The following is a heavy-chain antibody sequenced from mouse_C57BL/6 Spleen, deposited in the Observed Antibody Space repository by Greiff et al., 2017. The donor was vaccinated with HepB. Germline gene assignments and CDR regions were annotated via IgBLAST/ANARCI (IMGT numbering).Heavy chain of an antibody. J-gene: IGHJ2*01. CDR3: TRSRRTAIYYDYDGYYFDS. V-gene: IGHV1-15*01. CDR1: GYTFTDYE. D-gene: IGHD2-4*01. Sequence: ESGAELVRPGASVTLSCKASGYTFTDYEMHWVKQTPVHGLEWIGAIDPETGGTAYNQKFKGKAILTADKSSSTAYMELRSLTSEDSAVYYCTRSRRTAIYYDYDGYYFDSWGQGTTLTVSS. CDR2: IDPETGGT.